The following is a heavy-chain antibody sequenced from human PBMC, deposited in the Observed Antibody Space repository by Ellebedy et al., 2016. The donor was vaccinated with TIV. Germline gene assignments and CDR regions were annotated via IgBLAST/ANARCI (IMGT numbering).Heavy chain of an antibody. CDR1: GYTFTDYD. D-gene: IGHD3/OR15-3a*01. Sequence: AASVKVSCKASGYTFTDYDINWVRQATGQGLEYFGWMKPGSGNTGYAQKVEGRVTMTRNTSTSTAYMELSSLRSDDTAVYYCVVGLFHPWGQGTQVSVSS. CDR3: VVGLFHP. CDR2: MKPGSGNT. J-gene: IGHJ5*02. V-gene: IGHV1-8*01.